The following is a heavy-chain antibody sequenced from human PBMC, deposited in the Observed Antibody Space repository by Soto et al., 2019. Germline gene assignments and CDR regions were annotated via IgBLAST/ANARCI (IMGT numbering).Heavy chain of an antibody. CDR1: GGSISSYY. J-gene: IGHJ4*02. D-gene: IGHD3-3*01. V-gene: IGHV4-59*01. Sequence: SETLSLTCTVSGGSISSYYWSWIRQPPGKGLEWIGYIYYSGSTNYNPSLKSRVTISVDTSKNQFSLKLSSVTAADTAVYYCARLARDYDFWSGYSDRYYFDDWGQGTLVTVSS. CDR3: ARLARDYDFWSGYSDRYYFDD. CDR2: IYYSGST.